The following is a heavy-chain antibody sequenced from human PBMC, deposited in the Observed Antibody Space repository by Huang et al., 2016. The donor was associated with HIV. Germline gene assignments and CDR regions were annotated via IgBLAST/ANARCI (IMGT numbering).Heavy chain of an antibody. Sequence: QVQLQESGPGLVKPSETLSLTCTVSGGSFSNYYWSWVRQPPGKGLEWIGYIYYMGSTNDNPPLTSRVTISVDTSKNQFSLTLTSVTAADSAVYYCASTSNLYYGSGSYYKGDAFDIWGQGTMVTVSS. D-gene: IGHD3-10*01. CDR1: GGSFSNYY. CDR2: IYYMGST. CDR3: ASTSNLYYGSGSYYKGDAFDI. V-gene: IGHV4-59*01. J-gene: IGHJ3*02.